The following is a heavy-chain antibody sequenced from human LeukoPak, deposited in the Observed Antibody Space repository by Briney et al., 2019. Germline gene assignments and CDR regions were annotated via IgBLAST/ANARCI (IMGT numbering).Heavy chain of an antibody. CDR1: VFTFSSYE. Sequence: LAGGSLRLSCAASVFTFSSYEMNWVRQAPGKGLEWVANIKQDGSEKYYVDSVKGRFTISRDNAKNSLYLQMNSLRAEDTAVYYCARDKTCGSGGSCYHKYWGQGTLVTVSS. CDR2: IKQDGSEK. CDR3: ARDKTCGSGGSCYHKY. V-gene: IGHV3-7*01. D-gene: IGHD2-15*01. J-gene: IGHJ4*02.